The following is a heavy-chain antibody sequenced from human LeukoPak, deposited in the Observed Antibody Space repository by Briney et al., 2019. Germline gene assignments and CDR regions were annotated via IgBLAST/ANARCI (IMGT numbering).Heavy chain of an antibody. V-gene: IGHV3-74*01. CDR1: GFTFSNYW. D-gene: IGHD2-15*01. Sequence: GGSLRLSCAAPGFTFSNYWMHWVRQAPGKGLVWVSRISGDGSSTRYADSVKGRFTISRDNAKNTLYLQMNSLRAEDTAVYYCARDSADCSGGSCYSAEYFQHWGQGTLVTVSS. CDR2: ISGDGSST. J-gene: IGHJ1*01. CDR3: ARDSADCSGGSCYSAEYFQH.